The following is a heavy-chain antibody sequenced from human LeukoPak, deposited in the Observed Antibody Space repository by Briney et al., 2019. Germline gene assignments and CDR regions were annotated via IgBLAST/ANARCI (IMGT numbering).Heavy chain of an antibody. CDR1: GGSISSSSYY. Sequence: SETLSLTCTVSGGSISSSSYYWGWIRQPPGKGLEWIGSIYSSGSTYYNPSLKSRVTISVDTSKNEFSLKLSSVTAADTAVYYCATNEWSGYYFEYWGQGTLVPVSS. J-gene: IGHJ4*02. D-gene: IGHD3-3*01. V-gene: IGHV4-39*01. CDR3: ATNEWSGYYFEY. CDR2: IYSSGST.